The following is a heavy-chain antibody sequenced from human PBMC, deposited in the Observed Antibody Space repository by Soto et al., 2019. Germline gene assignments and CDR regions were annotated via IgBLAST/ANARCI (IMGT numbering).Heavy chain of an antibody. CDR2: IIPIFGTA. CDR3: ARGSSDWTYDDLDN. CDR1: GGTFSSYA. J-gene: IGHJ3*02. D-gene: IGHD6-19*01. Sequence: QVQLVQTGAEAKTPGSSVKVSCKASGGTFSSYAISWVRQAPGQGNEWMGGIIPIFGTANYAEKCQGRVTITADKSASTAYMELSSLRSEDTAVYYGARGSSDWTYDDLDNCGQGTMVTFAS. V-gene: IGHV1-69*06.